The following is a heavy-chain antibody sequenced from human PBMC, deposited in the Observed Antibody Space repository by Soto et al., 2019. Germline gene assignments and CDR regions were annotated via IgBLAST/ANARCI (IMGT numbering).Heavy chain of an antibody. Sequence: ASVKVSCKASGYIFTNHYIHWVRQAPGQGLEWMGIINPSGGSTNYLQKFQGRITMTRDTSTSTVYMELSSLRSEDTAVYFCERADYYDSSGFYYDCWGQGSLVNVSS. CDR1: GYIFTNHY. CDR3: ERADYYDSSGFYYDC. J-gene: IGHJ4*02. CDR2: INPSGGST. V-gene: IGHV1-46*01. D-gene: IGHD3-22*01.